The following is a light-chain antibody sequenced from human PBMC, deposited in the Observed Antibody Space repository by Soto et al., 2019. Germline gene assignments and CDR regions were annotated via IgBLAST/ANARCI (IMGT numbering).Light chain of an antibody. J-gene: IGKJ4*01. CDR1: QSVSSD. V-gene: IGKV3-15*01. Sequence: EVGRTRAPPTLSVSPGERATLSCRASQSVSSDLAWHQQKPGQAPRFLIYGASTRATGIPARFSGSGSGTEFTLTISSLQSEDFAVNDSPPSNIYTRSPLGGRTNVDIK. CDR3: PPSNIYTRSP. CDR2: GAS.